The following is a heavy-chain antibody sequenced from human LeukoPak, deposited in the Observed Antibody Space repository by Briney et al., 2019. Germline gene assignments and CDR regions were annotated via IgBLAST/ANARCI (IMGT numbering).Heavy chain of an antibody. CDR1: GFTFSNFA. Sequence: GGSLRLSCAASGFTFSNFAMNWVRQAPGKGLEWVSAISGGGDNAYYADSVKGRFTISRDNSKNTLYLQMNSLRAEDTAVYYCARDRDGSGSALGDWGQGTLVTVSS. D-gene: IGHD3-10*01. CDR2: ISGGGDNA. J-gene: IGHJ4*02. V-gene: IGHV3-23*01. CDR3: ARDRDGSGSALGD.